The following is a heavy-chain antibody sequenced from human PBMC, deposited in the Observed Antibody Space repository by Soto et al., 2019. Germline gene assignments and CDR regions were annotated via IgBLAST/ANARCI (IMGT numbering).Heavy chain of an antibody. J-gene: IGHJ5*02. CDR3: AREAAVVVGDGYWCDP. V-gene: IGHV4-4*07. CDR2: IYTSGNT. Sequence: QVQLQESGPGLVKPSETLSLTCTVSGDSFNNYYWSWIRQTAGKGLEWIGRIYTSGNTDYNPSLKSRVTVSVDTSKNQFSLKLRSVTAADTAVYFCAREAAVVVGDGYWCDPWGQGTLVIVSS. CDR1: GDSFNNYY. D-gene: IGHD6-13*01.